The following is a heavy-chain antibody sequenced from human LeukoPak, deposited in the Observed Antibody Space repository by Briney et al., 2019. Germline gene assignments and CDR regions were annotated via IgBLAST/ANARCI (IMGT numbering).Heavy chain of an antibody. CDR3: ARNWANRYFDY. D-gene: IGHD2-8*01. V-gene: IGHV3-48*03. CDR1: AFTFSSYE. J-gene: IGHJ4*02. Sequence: GGSLRLSCAASAFTFSSYETNWVRQAPGKGLEWISYISSSGDTIYYADSVKGRFTISRDNAKNSLYLQMNSLRAEDTALYYCARNWANRYFDYWGQGTLVTVSS. CDR2: ISSSGDTI.